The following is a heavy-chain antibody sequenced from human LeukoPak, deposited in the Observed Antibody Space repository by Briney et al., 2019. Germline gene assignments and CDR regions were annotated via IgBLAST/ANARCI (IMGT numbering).Heavy chain of an antibody. CDR3: ARDKGSIAAAGTNFDY. J-gene: IGHJ4*02. V-gene: IGHV1-18*01. CDR1: GYTFTSYG. Sequence: ASVKVSCKASGYTFTSYGISWVRQAPGQGLEWVGWIGAYNGNTNYAQKLQGRVTMTTDTSTSTAYMELRSLRSDDTAVYYCARDKGSIAAAGTNFDYWGQGTLVTVSS. CDR2: IGAYNGNT. D-gene: IGHD6-13*01.